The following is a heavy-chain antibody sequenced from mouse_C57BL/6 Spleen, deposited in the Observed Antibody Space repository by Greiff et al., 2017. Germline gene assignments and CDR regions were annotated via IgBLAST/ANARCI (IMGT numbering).Heavy chain of an antibody. Sequence: VQLQQSGPELVKPGASVKISCKASGYSFTGYYMNWVKQSPEKSLEWIGEINPSTGGTTYNQKFTAKATLTVDKSSSTAYMQLKSLTAEDSAVYYCAREGYYFDYWGQGTTLTVSS. CDR3: AREGYYFDY. V-gene: IGHV1-42*01. CDR1: GYSFTGYY. CDR2: INPSTGGT. J-gene: IGHJ2*01.